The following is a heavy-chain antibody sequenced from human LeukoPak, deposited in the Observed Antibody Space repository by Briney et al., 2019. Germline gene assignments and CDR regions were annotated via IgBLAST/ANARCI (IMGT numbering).Heavy chain of an antibody. J-gene: IGHJ6*03. CDR2: ISAYNGNT. CDR3: ARDDPHYDILTGYYTPIGYYYYMDV. D-gene: IGHD3-9*01. CDR1: GYTFTSYG. Sequence: GASVKVSCKASGYTFTSYGISWVRQAPGQGREWMGWISAYNGNTNYAQKLQGRVTMTTDTSTSTAYMELRSLRSDDTAVYYCARDDPHYDILTGYYTPIGYYYYMDVWSKGTTVTVSS. V-gene: IGHV1-18*01.